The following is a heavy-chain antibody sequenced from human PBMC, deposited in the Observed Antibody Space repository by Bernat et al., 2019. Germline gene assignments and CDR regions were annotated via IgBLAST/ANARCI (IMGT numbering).Heavy chain of an antibody. CDR2: ISSSGSTI. J-gene: IGHJ4*02. CDR1: GFTLSSYE. V-gene: IGHV3-48*03. Sequence: EVQLVESGGGLVRPGGALRLSCAASGFTLSSYEMNWVRQAPGKGLEWVSYISSSGSTIYYADAVKGRFTISRDNAKNSLYLQMNSLRAEDTAVYYCARDSGGWVYFDYWGQGTLVTVSS. D-gene: IGHD6-19*01. CDR3: ARDSGGWVYFDY.